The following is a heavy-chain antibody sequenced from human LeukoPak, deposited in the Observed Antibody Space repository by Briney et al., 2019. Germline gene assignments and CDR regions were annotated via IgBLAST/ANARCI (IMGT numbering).Heavy chain of an antibody. Sequence: ASVKVSCKASGYTFTDYYIQWMRQAPGQGLEWMGWINVNNGGTKYAQHLQGRVAMTSDTSISTAYMELSRLRSDDTAVYYCARLREGLYHSDYWGQGTLVSVSS. CDR1: GYTFTDYY. D-gene: IGHD3-16*02. J-gene: IGHJ4*02. CDR3: ARLREGLYHSDY. CDR2: INVNNGGT. V-gene: IGHV1-2*02.